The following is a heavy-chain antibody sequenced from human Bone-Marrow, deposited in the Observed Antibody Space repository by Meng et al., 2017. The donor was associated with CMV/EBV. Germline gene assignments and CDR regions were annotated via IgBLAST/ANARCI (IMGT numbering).Heavy chain of an antibody. CDR3: ASAMVRGYYYYGMDV. CDR2: IIPIFGTA. Sequence: SVKVSCKASGGTFSSYAISWVRQAPGQGLEWMGGIIPIFGTANYAQKFQGRVTITTDESTSTAYMELSSLRSEDTAVYYCASAMVRGYYYYGMDVWGQGPTVTVSS. CDR1: GGTFSSYA. D-gene: IGHD3-10*01. V-gene: IGHV1-69*05. J-gene: IGHJ6*02.